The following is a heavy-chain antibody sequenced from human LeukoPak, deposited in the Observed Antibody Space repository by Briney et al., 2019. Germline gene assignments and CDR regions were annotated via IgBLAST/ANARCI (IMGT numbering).Heavy chain of an antibody. Sequence: AETVSLTCNVWGYVLSIVFYRGWIGQRPGNGLHWIVSVYHSGTTIYNPSLKSRVTMSMDTSMNNYSLKLRSVTAADTAVYYCARTLSDASPVATWGHGTLVTVSS. CDR2: VYHSGTT. V-gene: IGHV4-38-2*02. J-gene: IGHJ4*01. D-gene: IGHD2-8*01. CDR1: GYVLSIVFY. CDR3: ARTLSDASPVAT.